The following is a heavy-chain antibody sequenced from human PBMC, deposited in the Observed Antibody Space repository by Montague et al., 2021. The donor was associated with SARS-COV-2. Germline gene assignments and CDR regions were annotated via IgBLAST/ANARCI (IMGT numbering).Heavy chain of an antibody. CDR1: SGSFSDYY. J-gene: IGHJ3*01. CDR2: INHTGGA. CDR3: ARGQVTISGVLIFIPAAGPLDV. D-gene: IGHD3-3*01. Sequence: SETLSLTCAVYSGSFSDYYWTWVRQPPGKGLEWIGEINHTGGASYNPSLKSRVILSKDTSKNQFSLKLQSLTAADTAVYYCARGQVTISGVLIFIPAAGPLDVWGQGTLVTVSS. V-gene: IGHV4-34*01.